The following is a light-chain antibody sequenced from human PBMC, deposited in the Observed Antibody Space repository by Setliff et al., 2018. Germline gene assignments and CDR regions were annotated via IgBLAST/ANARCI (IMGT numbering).Light chain of an antibody. CDR1: SGSVSTGYY. Sequence: TVVTQEPSFAVSPGGTVTLTCGLSSGSVSTGYYPSWYQQTPGQAPRTLIYSTNTRSSGVPDRFSGSILGNKAALTITGAQADDESDYYCVLYMGSGISVFGGGTKVTRP. V-gene: IGLV8-61*01. J-gene: IGLJ2*01. CDR2: STN. CDR3: VLYMGSGISV.